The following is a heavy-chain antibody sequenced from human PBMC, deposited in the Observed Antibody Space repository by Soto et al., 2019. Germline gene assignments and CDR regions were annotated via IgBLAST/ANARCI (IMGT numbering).Heavy chain of an antibody. V-gene: IGHV2-5*02. D-gene: IGHD5-18*01. J-gene: IGHJ4*02. Sequence: QITLKESGPTLVKPTQTLTLTCTFSGFSLSTSGVGVGWIRQPSGQALEWLALMYWDDDKRYSPSLKSRLTSTKDTSKNQVVLTMTNMDPVDTATYYCAHSGYSYGRVGDYFDYWGQGTLVTVSS. CDR2: MYWDDDK. CDR1: GFSLSTSGVG. CDR3: AHSGYSYGRVGDYFDY.